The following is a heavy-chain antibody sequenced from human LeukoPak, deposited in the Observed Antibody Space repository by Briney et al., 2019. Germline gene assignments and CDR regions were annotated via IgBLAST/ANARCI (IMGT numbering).Heavy chain of an antibody. CDR3: AKEWLRFDY. CDR2: ISGSGASA. J-gene: IGHJ4*02. V-gene: IGHV3-23*01. Sequence: GGSLRLSCAASGFTFSSFAMSWVRQAPGKGLEWVSTISGSGASAYYADSVKGRFTISRDNSKNTLSLQMNSLRAEDTALYYCAKEWLRFDYWGQGTLVTVSS. D-gene: IGHD5-12*01. CDR1: GFTFSSFA.